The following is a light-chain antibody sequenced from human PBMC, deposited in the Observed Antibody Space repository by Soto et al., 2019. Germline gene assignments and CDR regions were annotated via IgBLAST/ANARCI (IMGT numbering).Light chain of an antibody. J-gene: IGKJ1*01. V-gene: IGKV3-20*01. CDR3: QQYASSTRT. CDR2: GAS. CDR1: QRFTPSP. Sequence: EIVLTQSPGALSLSPGERAPLVFRDRQRFTPSPLAWYQQRSGPAPRVLLFGASRRVTGIPDRCSGSGSGTDFPLSIRRLEPEDSAVYSCQQYASSTRTFGHGSTVEIK.